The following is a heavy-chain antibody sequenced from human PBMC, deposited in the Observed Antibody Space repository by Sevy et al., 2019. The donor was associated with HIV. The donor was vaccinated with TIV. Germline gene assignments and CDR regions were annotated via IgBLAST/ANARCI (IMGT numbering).Heavy chain of an antibody. J-gene: IGHJ4*02. CDR3: ASGAYYCASRNQNFDY. CDR1: GFTFSSYC. D-gene: IGHD3-10*01. Sequence: GGSLRLSCAASGFTFSSYCMHWVRQAPGKGLEWVAHIWHDGNNKYYADSVKGRFTISRDNSKNSLYLQMNSLRAEDTAVYYCASGAYYCASRNQNFDYWGPGTMVTVSS. V-gene: IGHV3-33*01. CDR2: IWHDGNNK.